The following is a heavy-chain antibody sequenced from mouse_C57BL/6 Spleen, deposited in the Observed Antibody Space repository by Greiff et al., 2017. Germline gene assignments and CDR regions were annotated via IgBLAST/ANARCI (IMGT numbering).Heavy chain of an antibody. CDR3: ARHGSSSRAMDY. Sequence: VQLQQSGAELVKPGASVKISCKASGYAFSSYWMNWVKQRPGKGLEWIGQIYPGDGDTNYNGKFKGKATLTADKSSSTAYMQLSSLTSEDSAVYFCARHGSSSRAMDYWGQGTSVTVSS. J-gene: IGHJ4*01. CDR1: GYAFSSYW. CDR2: IYPGDGDT. D-gene: IGHD1-1*01. V-gene: IGHV1-80*01.